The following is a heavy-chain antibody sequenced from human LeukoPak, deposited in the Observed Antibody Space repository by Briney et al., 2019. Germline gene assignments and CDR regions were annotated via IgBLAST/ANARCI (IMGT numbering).Heavy chain of an antibody. Sequence: NPSETLSLTCAVYGGSFSGYYWSWIRQPPGKGLEWIGEINHSGSTNYIPSLKSRVTISVDTSKNQFSLKLSSVTAADTAVYYCARLHVRYFDWLLRRPYFDYWGQGTLVTVSS. CDR2: INHSGST. CDR3: ARLHVRYFDWLLRRPYFDY. CDR1: GGSFSGYY. D-gene: IGHD3-9*01. J-gene: IGHJ4*02. V-gene: IGHV4-34*01.